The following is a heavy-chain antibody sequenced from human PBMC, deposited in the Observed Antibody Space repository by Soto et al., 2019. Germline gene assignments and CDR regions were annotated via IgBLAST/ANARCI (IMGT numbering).Heavy chain of an antibody. Sequence: SETLSLTCTVSGGSISSSSYYWGWIRQPPGKGLEWIGSIYYSGSTYYNPSLKSRVTISVDTSKNQFSLKLSSVTAADTAVYYCAREGLESDYTSTDYYYMDVWGKGTTVTVSS. CDR3: AREGLESDYTSTDYYYMDV. V-gene: IGHV4-39*02. D-gene: IGHD4-4*01. CDR1: GGSISSSSYY. CDR2: IYYSGST. J-gene: IGHJ6*03.